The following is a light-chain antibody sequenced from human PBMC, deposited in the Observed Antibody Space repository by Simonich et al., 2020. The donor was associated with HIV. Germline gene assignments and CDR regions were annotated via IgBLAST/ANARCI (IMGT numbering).Light chain of an antibody. J-gene: IGKJ3*01. V-gene: IGKV2-28*01. CDR2: LGS. Sequence: DIVMTQSPLSLPVTPGEPASIPCRSSQSLLSSNGYNYLYWYLQKPGQSPQLLIYLGSTRASGVPDRFSGSGSGTDFTLPISRVEAGDVGVYYCMQALQTPFTFGPGTKVDIK. CDR3: MQALQTPFT. CDR1: QSLLSSNGYNY.